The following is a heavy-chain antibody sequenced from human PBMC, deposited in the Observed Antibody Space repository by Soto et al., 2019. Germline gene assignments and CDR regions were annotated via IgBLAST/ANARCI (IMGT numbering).Heavy chain of an antibody. V-gene: IGHV3-33*01. CDR3: ARPYSSSSYYYYGMDV. Sequence: GSLRLSCAASGFTFSSYGMHWVRQAPGKGLEWVAVIWYDGSNKYYADSVKGRFTISRDNSKNTLYLQMNSLRAEDTAVYYCARPYSSSSYYYYGMDVWGQGTTVTVSS. CDR2: IWYDGSNK. J-gene: IGHJ6*02. CDR1: GFTFSSYG. D-gene: IGHD6-6*01.